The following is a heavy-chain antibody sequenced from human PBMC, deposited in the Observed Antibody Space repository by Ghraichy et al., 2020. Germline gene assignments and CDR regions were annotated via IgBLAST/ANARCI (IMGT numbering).Heavy chain of an antibody. CDR1: GGSISGYY. V-gene: IGHV4-59*08. D-gene: IGHD6-19*01. J-gene: IGHJ4*02. Sequence: SDTLSLTCTVSGGSISGYYWSWIRQPPGKGLEWIGYIYYSGSTNYNPSLKSRVTISVDTSKNQFSLTLSSVTAADTAVYYCASRNNGWYHFDYWGQGTRVTVSS. CDR2: IYYSGST. CDR3: ASRNNGWYHFDY.